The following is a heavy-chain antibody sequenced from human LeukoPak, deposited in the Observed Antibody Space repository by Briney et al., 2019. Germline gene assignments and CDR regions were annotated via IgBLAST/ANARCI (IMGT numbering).Heavy chain of an antibody. J-gene: IGHJ4*02. CDR3: ASEPILRYFDWLPGGYFDY. CDR2: ISYGGSNN. D-gene: IGHD3-9*01. CDR1: GFTFSSYA. V-gene: IGHV3-30-3*01. Sequence: GGSLRLSCVASGFTFSSYAMHRVRQAPGKGLEWGAVISYGGSNNYYTDSVKVPFTSSRYNCKRTVYLHMRSLRADATGVYYCASEPILRYFDWLPGGYFDYWGQGTLVTVSS.